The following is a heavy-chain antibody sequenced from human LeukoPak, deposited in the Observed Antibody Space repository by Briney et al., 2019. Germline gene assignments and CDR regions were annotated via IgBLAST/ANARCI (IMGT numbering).Heavy chain of an antibody. CDR2: IYYSEST. CDR1: GGSIRNYY. V-gene: IGHV4-59*12. Sequence: SETLSLTCTVSGGSIRNYYWSWIRQPPGKGLEWIGYIYYSESTNNNFSLKSRVTISLDTSKNQFSLKLSSVTAADTAVYYCARDSTLGWFDPWGQGTLVTVSS. J-gene: IGHJ5*02. CDR3: ARDSTLGWFDP. D-gene: IGHD3-3*02.